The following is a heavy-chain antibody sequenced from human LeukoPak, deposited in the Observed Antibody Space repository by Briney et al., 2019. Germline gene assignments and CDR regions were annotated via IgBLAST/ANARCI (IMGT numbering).Heavy chain of an antibody. J-gene: IGHJ4*02. Sequence: PSETLPLTRAVYGGSFSGYYWSWIRQPPGKGLEWIGEINHSGSTNYNPSLKSRVTISVDTSKNQFSLKLSSVTAADTAVYYCARGPSNEPFDYWGQGTLVTVSS. V-gene: IGHV4-34*01. CDR2: INHSGST. CDR1: GGSFSGYY. CDR3: ARGPSNEPFDY. D-gene: IGHD1-1*01.